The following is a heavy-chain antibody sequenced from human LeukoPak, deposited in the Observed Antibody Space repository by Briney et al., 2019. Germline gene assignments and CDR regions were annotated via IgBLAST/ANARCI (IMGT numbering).Heavy chain of an antibody. CDR3: AKDTRYCISDVCYSGPNLDY. Sequence: GGSLRLSCAASGFIFSSYAMTWVRQAPGKGLEWVSAISGSGGDTYYADSVKGRFTISRDNFMHTVTLQMNSLRAEDTAVYFCAKDTRYCISDVCYSGPNLDYWGQGTLVTVSS. V-gene: IGHV3-23*01. J-gene: IGHJ4*02. CDR1: GFIFSSYA. D-gene: IGHD2-15*01. CDR2: ISGSGGDT.